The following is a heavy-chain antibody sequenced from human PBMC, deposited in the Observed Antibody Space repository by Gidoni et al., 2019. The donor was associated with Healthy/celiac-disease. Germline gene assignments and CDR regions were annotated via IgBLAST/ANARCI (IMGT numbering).Heavy chain of an antibody. CDR1: GGSISSYY. V-gene: IGHV4-59*01. J-gene: IGHJ5*02. CDR3: ARVVYSNTNWFDP. CDR2: IYYSGST. Sequence: QVQLQESGPGLVQPSETLSPTCTVSGGSISSYYWSWTRQPPGKGLEWIGYIYYSGSTTYNPSLKSRVTISVDTSKNQFSLKLSSVTAADTAVYYCARVVYSNTNWFDPWGQGTLVTVSS. D-gene: IGHD6-13*01.